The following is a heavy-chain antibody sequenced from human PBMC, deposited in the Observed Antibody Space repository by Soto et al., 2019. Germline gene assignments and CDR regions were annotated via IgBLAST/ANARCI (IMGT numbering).Heavy chain of an antibody. D-gene: IGHD6-19*01. CDR2: ISYDGSNK. CDR3: AKGSFMEAVAGRLGY. J-gene: IGHJ4*02. CDR1: GFTFSSYG. V-gene: IGHV3-30*18. Sequence: PGGSLRLSCAASGFTFSSYGMHRVRQAPGKGLEWVAVISYDGSNKYYADSVKGRFTISRDNSKNTLYLQMNSLRAEDTAVYYCAKGSFMEAVAGRLGYWGQGTLVTDSS.